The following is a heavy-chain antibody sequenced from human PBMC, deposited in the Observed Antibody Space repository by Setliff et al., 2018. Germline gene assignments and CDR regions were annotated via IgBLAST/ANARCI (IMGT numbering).Heavy chain of an antibody. CDR3: TLFGDRDTVDI. Sequence: GESLKISCAASGFAFNRHGMNWVRQVPGKGLEWVSTINWDGRSTGYTDSVKGRFTISRDNAKNSLYLQMNGLRAEDTALYHCTLFGDRDTVDIWGQGTMVTVSS. J-gene: IGHJ3*02. D-gene: IGHD3-16*01. V-gene: IGHV3-20*01. CDR1: GFAFNRHG. CDR2: INWDGRST.